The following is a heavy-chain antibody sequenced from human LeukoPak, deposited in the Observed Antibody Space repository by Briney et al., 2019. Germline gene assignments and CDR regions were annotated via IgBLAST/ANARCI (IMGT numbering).Heavy chain of an antibody. CDR3: ARDCSSSFDAFDI. J-gene: IGHJ3*02. D-gene: IGHD6-13*01. Sequence: PSETLSLTCAVYGGSFSDYYWSWIRQPPGKGLEWIGEINHSGSINYNPSLKSRVTISVDTSKNQFSLKLSSVTAADTAVYYCARDCSSSFDAFDIWGQGTMVTVSS. CDR2: INHSGSI. CDR1: GGSFSDYY. V-gene: IGHV4-34*01.